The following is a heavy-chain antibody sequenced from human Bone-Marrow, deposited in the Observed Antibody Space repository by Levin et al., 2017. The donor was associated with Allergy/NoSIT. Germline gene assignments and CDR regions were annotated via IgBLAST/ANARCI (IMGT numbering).Heavy chain of an antibody. CDR3: AKVAPGDVVVVAATLDV. CDR1: GFTFSSYA. V-gene: IGHV3-23*01. CDR2: ISGSGGST. Sequence: GESLKISCAASGFTFSSYAMSWVRQAPGKGLEWVSAISGSGGSTYYADSVKGRFTISRDNSKNTLYLQMNSLRAEDTAVYYCAKVAPGDVVVVAATLDVWGQGTTVTVSS. D-gene: IGHD2-15*01. J-gene: IGHJ6*02.